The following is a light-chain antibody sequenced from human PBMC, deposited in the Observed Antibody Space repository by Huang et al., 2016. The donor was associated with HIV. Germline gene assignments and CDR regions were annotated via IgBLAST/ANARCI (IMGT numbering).Light chain of an antibody. Sequence: EIVLTQSPGPLSVSPGERATLSCRASQSVTTNLAWYQQRPGQAPRLLIYAASTRAIGISAKFSGSGSGTEFTLTIDSLQSEDLAVYYCQQYINRPVTFGQGTKVEIK. V-gene: IGKV3-15*01. CDR1: QSVTTN. CDR2: AAS. CDR3: QQYINRPVT. J-gene: IGKJ1*01.